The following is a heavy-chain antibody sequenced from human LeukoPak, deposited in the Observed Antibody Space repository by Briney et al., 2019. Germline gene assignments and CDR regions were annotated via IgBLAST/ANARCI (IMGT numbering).Heavy chain of an antibody. CDR2: INHSGST. V-gene: IGHV4-34*01. Sequence: SETLSLTCAVYGGSFSGYYWNWIRQPPGKGLEWIGEINHSGSTNYNPSFKSRVTISLDTSKNQFSLKLTSVTAADTAVYYCARQVVPAAAGYFDYWGQGTLVTVSS. J-gene: IGHJ4*02. CDR1: GGSFSGYY. D-gene: IGHD2-2*01. CDR3: ARQVVPAAAGYFDY.